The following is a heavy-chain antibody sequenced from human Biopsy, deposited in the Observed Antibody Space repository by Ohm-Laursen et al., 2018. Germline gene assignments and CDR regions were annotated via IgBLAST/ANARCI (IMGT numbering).Heavy chain of an antibody. CDR2: INWNSDQV. CDR1: GLKFDEFA. Sequence: SLRLSCSASGLKFDEFAMHWVRQTPGKGLEWVSAINWNSDQVDYADSVKGRFTISRDNSKNSLYLQMNSLRAEDTALYYCARGVHISSSHFDEWGQGTLVTVSS. CDR3: ARGVHISSSHFDE. D-gene: IGHD6-6*01. J-gene: IGHJ4*02. V-gene: IGHV3-9*01.